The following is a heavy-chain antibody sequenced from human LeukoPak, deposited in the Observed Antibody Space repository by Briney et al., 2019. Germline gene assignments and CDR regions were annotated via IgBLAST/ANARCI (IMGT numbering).Heavy chain of an antibody. Sequence: GGSLRLSCAASGFTFDDYAMHWVRQAPGKGLEWVSGISWNSGSIGYADSVKGRFTISRDNSKNTLYVQLNSLRPDDTAVYYCAKDSSDYYFDYWGQGTLVTVSS. CDR3: AKDSSDYYFDY. D-gene: IGHD3-22*01. V-gene: IGHV3-9*01. CDR1: GFTFDDYA. J-gene: IGHJ4*02. CDR2: ISWNSGSI.